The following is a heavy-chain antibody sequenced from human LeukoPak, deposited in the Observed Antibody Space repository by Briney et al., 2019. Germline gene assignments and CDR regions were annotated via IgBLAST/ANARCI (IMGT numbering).Heavy chain of an antibody. D-gene: IGHD6-6*01. CDR3: ARESIAALPDY. J-gene: IGHJ4*02. V-gene: IGHV1-69*02. CDR2: IIPILGIA. Sequence: SVKVSCKASGGTFSSYTISWVRQAPGQRLEWMGRIIPILGIANYAQKFQGRVTITADKSTSTAYMELSSLRSEDTAVYYCARESIAALPDYWGQGTLVTVSS. CDR1: GGTFSSYT.